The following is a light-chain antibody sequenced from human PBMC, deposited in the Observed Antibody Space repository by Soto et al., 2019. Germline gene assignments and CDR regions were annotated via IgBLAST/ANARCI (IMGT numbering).Light chain of an antibody. V-gene: IGKV1-39*01. J-gene: IGKJ1*01. CDR2: ATS. CDR1: QTIRSH. Sequence: DIQMTQFPLSLSASVGDRVTITFRASQTIRSHLNWYQQKPGEAPKIVIYATSTLQSGVPSRFNGSVSGTDFTLTISSLQPEDFATYYCQQSYSTPWTFGQGTKVDIK. CDR3: QQSYSTPWT.